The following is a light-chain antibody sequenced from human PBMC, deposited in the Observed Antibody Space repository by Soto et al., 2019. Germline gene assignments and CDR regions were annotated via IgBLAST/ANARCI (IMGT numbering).Light chain of an antibody. Sequence: DIQMTQSPLSLSASVGDRVTITCRASQSISTYLNWYQQKPGKAPKLLIYAASTLQSGVPSSFSCSGSGTDFTLTISSLQTEDFATYFCQQSYMIPFSFGQGTKLEIK. V-gene: IGKV1-39*01. CDR1: QSISTY. CDR3: QQSYMIPFS. CDR2: AAS. J-gene: IGKJ2*01.